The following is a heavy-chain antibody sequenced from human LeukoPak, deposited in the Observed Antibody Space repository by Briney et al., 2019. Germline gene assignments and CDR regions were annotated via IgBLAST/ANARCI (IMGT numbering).Heavy chain of an antibody. V-gene: IGHV1-2*06. CDR3: AREVNTMVRGVIGGYFDY. D-gene: IGHD3-10*01. CDR2: INPNSGGT. CDR1: GYTFTGYY. Sequence: GASVKVSCKASGYTFTGYYMHWVRQAPGQGLEWMGRINPNSGGTNYAQKFQGRVTMTRGTSISTAYMELSRLRSDDTAVYYCAREVNTMVRGVIGGYFDYWGQGTLVTVSS. J-gene: IGHJ4*02.